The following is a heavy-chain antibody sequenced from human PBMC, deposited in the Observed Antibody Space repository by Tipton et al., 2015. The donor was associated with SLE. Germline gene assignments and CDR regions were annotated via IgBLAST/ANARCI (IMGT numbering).Heavy chain of an antibody. CDR2: VYASGST. CDR3: AREFLNPVTTVHYYFDL. Sequence: TLSLTCSVSGGSLGIGYYYWSWIRQPAGKGLEWIGRVYASGSTHYNPSLNSRVIIAVDTSKNQFSLKLTSVTAADTAVYYCAREFLNPVTTVHYYFDLWGRGTLVTVSS. D-gene: IGHD4-11*01. V-gene: IGHV4-61*02. CDR1: GGSLGIGYYY. J-gene: IGHJ2*01.